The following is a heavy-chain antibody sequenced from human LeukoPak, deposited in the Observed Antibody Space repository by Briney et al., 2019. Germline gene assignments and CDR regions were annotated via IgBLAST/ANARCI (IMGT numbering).Heavy chain of an antibody. J-gene: IGHJ4*02. CDR2: IYPGDSDT. Sequence: ESLKISCKGSGYSFTSYWIGWVRQMPGKGLEWMGIIYPGDSDTRYSPSFQDQVTISADKSISTANLQWSSLKASDTAMYYCARQRYYYDSSGYYYYFDYWGQGTVVPVSS. D-gene: IGHD3-22*01. V-gene: IGHV5-51*01. CDR1: GYSFTSYW. CDR3: ARQRYYYDSSGYYYYFDY.